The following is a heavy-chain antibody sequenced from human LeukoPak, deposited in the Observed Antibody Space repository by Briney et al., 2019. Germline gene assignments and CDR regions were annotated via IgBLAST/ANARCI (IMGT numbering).Heavy chain of an antibody. CDR1: GGSISSSSNY. CDR3: AGHHTGTLRVDY. Sequence: SETLSLTCTVSGGSISSSSNYWAWIRQPPGKGVEWIGSIYYSGSTYYNPSLKSRVTISVDTSKDQFSLRLSSVTAADTALYYCAGHHTGTLRVDYWGQGTLVTVSS. J-gene: IGHJ4*02. CDR2: IYYSGST. V-gene: IGHV4-39*01. D-gene: IGHD1-1*01.